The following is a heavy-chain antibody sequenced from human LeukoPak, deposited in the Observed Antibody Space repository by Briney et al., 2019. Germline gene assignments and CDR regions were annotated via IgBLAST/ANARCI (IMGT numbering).Heavy chain of an antibody. CDR1: GGSFSGYY. Sequence: SETLSLTSAVYGGSFSGYYWSWIRQPPGKGLEWIGEINHSGSTNYNPSLKSRVTISVDTSKNQFSLKLSSVTAADTAVYYCARGYGSGSYGWFDPWGQGTLVTVSS. CDR2: INHSGST. CDR3: ARGYGSGSYGWFDP. D-gene: IGHD3-10*01. V-gene: IGHV4-34*01. J-gene: IGHJ5*02.